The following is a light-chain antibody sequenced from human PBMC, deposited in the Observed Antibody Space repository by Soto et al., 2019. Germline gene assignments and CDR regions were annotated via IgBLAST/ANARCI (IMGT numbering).Light chain of an antibody. V-gene: IGKV1-13*02. J-gene: IGKJ4*01. Sequence: AIQLTQSPSSLSASVGDRVTITCRASQGISSTLAWYQQKPGKAPKLLIYYASSLQSGVPSRFSGSGSGTDFTLTISGLQPVDFATYYCQQFNSYPVTFGGGTKVEI. CDR3: QQFNSYPVT. CDR1: QGISST. CDR2: YAS.